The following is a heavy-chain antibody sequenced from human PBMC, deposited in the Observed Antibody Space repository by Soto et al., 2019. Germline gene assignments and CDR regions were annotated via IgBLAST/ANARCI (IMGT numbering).Heavy chain of an antibody. Sequence: SETLSLTCTVSGGSISSYYWSWIRQPPGKGLEWIGYIYYSGSTNYNPSLKSRVTISVDTSKNQFSLKLSSVTAADTAVYYCATSHGNAWYTYWGQGTQVTVSS. CDR1: GGSISSYY. V-gene: IGHV4-59*08. CDR3: ATSHGNAWYTY. D-gene: IGHD6-13*01. J-gene: IGHJ4*02. CDR2: IYYSGST.